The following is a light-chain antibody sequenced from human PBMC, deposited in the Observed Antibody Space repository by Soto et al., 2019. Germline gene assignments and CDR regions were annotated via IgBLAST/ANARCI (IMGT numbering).Light chain of an antibody. CDR1: QDIDNY. Sequence: IQMTQTPSSLSASVGDRVTITCQASQDIDNYVNWYQQKPGKAPKLLIHAASNLETGVPSRFSGSGSGTEFTLTISSLQPEDFATYFCQQSYSRPRTFGHVTKVDIK. J-gene: IGKJ1*01. CDR2: AAS. V-gene: IGKV1-39*01. CDR3: QQSYSRPRT.